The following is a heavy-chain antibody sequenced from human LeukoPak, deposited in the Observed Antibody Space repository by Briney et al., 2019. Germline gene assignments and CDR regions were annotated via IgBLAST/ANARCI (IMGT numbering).Heavy chain of an antibody. CDR2: IKEDGSVK. D-gene: IGHD3/OR15-3a*01. Sequence: GGSLRLSCAVSGFTFSSSWMDWVRQAPGKGLEWVANIKEDGSVKNYVDSVKGRLTISRDNTKNSLYLQMNSLRAEDTAVYYCATNVGHQQFDSWGQGTLVIVSS. V-gene: IGHV3-7*01. CDR3: ATNVGHQQFDS. J-gene: IGHJ4*02. CDR1: GFTFSSSW.